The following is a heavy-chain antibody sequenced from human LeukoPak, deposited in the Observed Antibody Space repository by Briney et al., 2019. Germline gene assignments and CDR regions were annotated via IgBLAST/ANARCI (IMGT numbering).Heavy chain of an antibody. Sequence: GGSLRLSCVVSGFTFSTYAMSWVRQAPGKGLEWVAFISGSGRNTCYADSVKGRFTISRDNFRNTLSLQMNSLRPDDTAIYYCAKDEGVVLSTSFDFGHWGQGTLVAVSS. D-gene: IGHD3-10*01. CDR2: ISGSGRNT. J-gene: IGHJ4*02. CDR3: AKDEGVVLSTSFDFGH. V-gene: IGHV3-23*01. CDR1: GFTFSTYA.